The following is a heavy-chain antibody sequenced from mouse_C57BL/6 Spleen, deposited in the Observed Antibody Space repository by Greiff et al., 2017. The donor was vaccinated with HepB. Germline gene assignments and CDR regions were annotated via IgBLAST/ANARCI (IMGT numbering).Heavy chain of an antibody. V-gene: IGHV1-53*01. CDR3: ARRGYGSSYWYFDV. J-gene: IGHJ1*03. D-gene: IGHD2-2*01. CDR1: GYTFTSYW. Sequence: QVHVKQSGTELVKPGASVKLSCKASGYTFTSYWMHWVKQRPGQGLEWIGNINPSNGGTNYNEKFKSKATLTVDKSSSTAYMQLSSLTSEDSAVYYCARRGYGSSYWYFDVWGTGTTVTVSS. CDR2: INPSNGGT.